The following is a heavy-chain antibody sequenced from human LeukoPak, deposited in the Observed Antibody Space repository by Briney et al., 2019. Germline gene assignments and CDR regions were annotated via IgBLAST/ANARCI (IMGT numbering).Heavy chain of an antibody. J-gene: IGHJ3*02. D-gene: IGHD6-19*01. V-gene: IGHV4-34*01. CDR2: INHSGST. CDR3: ARGLRYSSGWYPRDAFDI. Sequence: SETLSLTCAVYGGSFSGYYWSWIRQPPGKGLEWIGEINHSGSTNYNPSLKSRVTISVDTSKNQFFLKLSSVTAADTAVYYCARGLRYSSGWYPRDAFDIWGQGTMVTVSS. CDR1: GGSFSGYY.